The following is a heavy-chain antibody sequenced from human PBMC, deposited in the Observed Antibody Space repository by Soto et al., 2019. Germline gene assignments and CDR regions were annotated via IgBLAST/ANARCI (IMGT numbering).Heavy chain of an antibody. CDR2: LSSSCSNT. CDR3: ARAYGRRITMVRGAKFPQGRGFDP. D-gene: IGHD3-10*01. J-gene: IGHJ5*02. V-gene: IGHV3-23*01. CDR1: GFTFSSYS. Sequence: GGSLRLSCAASGFTFSSYSMSCVRQPPGKGLEWVSTLSSSCSNTYYADSVKGQFTISRDNAKNSLYLQMNSLRAEDTAVYYCARAYGRRITMVRGAKFPQGRGFDPWGQGTLVTVSS.